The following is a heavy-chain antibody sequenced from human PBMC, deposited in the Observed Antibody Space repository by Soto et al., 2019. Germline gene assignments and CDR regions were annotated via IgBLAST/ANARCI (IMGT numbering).Heavy chain of an antibody. Sequence: SETLSLTCTVSGGSISSYYWSWIRQPPGKGLEWIGYIYYSGSTNYNPSLKSRVTMSVDTSKNEFSLRLTSVTAADAAVYYCARFSGWYSAFDYWGQGTPVTVSS. CDR2: IYYSGST. V-gene: IGHV4-59*01. CDR3: ARFSGWYSAFDY. CDR1: GGSISSYY. J-gene: IGHJ4*02. D-gene: IGHD6-19*01.